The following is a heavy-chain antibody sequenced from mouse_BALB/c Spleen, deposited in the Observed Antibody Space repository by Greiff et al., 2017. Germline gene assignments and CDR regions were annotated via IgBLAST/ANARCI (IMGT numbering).Heavy chain of an antibody. J-gene: IGHJ3*01. CDR2: IWSGGST. CDR3: ARKRYGNYDWFAY. Sequence: VQLHQSGPGLVQPSQSLSITCTVSGFSLTSYGVHWVRQSPGKGLEWLGVIWSGGSTDYNAAFISRLSISKDNSKSQVFFKMNSLQANDTAIYYCARKRYGNYDWFAYWGQGTLVTVSA. CDR1: GFSLTSYG. D-gene: IGHD2-1*01. V-gene: IGHV2-2*02.